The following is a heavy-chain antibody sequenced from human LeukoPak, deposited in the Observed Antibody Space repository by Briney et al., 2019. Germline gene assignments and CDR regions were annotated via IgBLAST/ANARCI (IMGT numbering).Heavy chain of an antibody. V-gene: IGHV4-34*01. CDR2: INHSGST. CDR3: AGTYHYGSGSDAFDI. Sequence: SETLSLTCAVYGGSFSGYYWSWIRQPPGKGLEWIGEINHSGSTNYNPSLKSRVTISVDTSKNQFSLKLSSVTAADTAVYYCAGTYHYGSGSDAFDIWGQGTMVTVSS. CDR1: GGSFSGYY. J-gene: IGHJ3*02. D-gene: IGHD3-10*01.